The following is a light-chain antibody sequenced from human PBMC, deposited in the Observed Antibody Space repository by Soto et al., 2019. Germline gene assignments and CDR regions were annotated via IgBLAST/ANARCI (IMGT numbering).Light chain of an antibody. CDR1: QSISTY. CDR2: SAS. CDR3: QQSYNSLLLT. Sequence: DIQLTQYPSSLSASVGDRVTITCRASQSISTYLNWYQQKPGEAPKLLIYSASNLQTGVPSRFSGSGSGTDFTLTISSLQPEDFATYYCQQSYNSLLLTFGGGTKVDIK. V-gene: IGKV1-39*01. J-gene: IGKJ4*01.